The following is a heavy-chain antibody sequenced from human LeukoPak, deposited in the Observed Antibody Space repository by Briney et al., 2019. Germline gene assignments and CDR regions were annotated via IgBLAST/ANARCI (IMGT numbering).Heavy chain of an antibody. V-gene: IGHV4-59*08. CDR3: ALYGYKHDGLDI. CDR2: IHHSGST. CDR1: KCSITSHY. D-gene: IGHD5-18*01. J-gene: IGHJ3*02. Sequence: SETLSLTCSDSKCSITSHYWGWIRQPPGKGLEWIANIHHSGSTNDNPSLKSRIIITMDTSKNQFSLKLTSVTAADTAVYYCALYGYKHDGLDIWGLGTMVTVSS.